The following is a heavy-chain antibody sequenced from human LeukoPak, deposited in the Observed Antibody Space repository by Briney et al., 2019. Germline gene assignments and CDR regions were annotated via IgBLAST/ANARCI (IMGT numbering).Heavy chain of an antibody. Sequence: GESLRLPCPASGFTFSSYGMHWVRQAPGKGLDWVAVIWYDGSNKYYADSVKGRFTISRDNSKNTLYLQMNSLRAEDTAVYYCARSWYSISSGLYGMDVWGQGTTVTDSS. V-gene: IGHV3-33*01. CDR3: ARSWYSISSGLYGMDV. CDR1: GFTFSSYG. J-gene: IGHJ6*02. CDR2: IWYDGSNK. D-gene: IGHD6-6*01.